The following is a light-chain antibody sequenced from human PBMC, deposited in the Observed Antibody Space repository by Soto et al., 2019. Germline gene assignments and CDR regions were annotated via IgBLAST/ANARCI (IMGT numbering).Light chain of an antibody. Sequence: QSVLTQSHSASASLGASVKLTCTLSSGHSNYAIAWHQQQSEKGPRYLMKLNSDGSHSKGDGIPDRFSGSSSGAERYLTISSLQSEDEADYYCQTWGSGIVVFGGGTKVTVL. CDR1: SGHSNYA. CDR2: LNSDGSH. J-gene: IGLJ2*01. V-gene: IGLV4-69*01. CDR3: QTWGSGIVV.